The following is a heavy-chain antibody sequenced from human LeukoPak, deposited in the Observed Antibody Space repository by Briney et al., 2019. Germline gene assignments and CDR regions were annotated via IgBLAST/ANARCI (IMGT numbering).Heavy chain of an antibody. D-gene: IGHD3-10*01. CDR1: GFTFSSYP. V-gene: IGHV3-23*01. CDR2: ISGSGGST. Sequence: GGSLRLSCAASGFTFSSYPMSWVRQAPGKGLEWVSAISGSGGSTYYADSVKGRFTISRDNSKNTLYLQMNSLRAEDTAVYYCAKGEKYYYGSGFDYWGQGTLVTVSS. CDR3: AKGEKYYYGSGFDY. J-gene: IGHJ4*02.